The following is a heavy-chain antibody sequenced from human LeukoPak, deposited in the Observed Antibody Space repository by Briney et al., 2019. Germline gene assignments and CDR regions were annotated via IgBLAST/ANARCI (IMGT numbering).Heavy chain of an antibody. J-gene: IGHJ3*02. CDR1: GFTFTNYG. CDR2: ILYDGSKK. Sequence: GKSLRLSCVASGFTFTNYGMHWVRQAPDKGLEWVAAILYDGSKKYYADSVKGRFSIYRDNSNYTLYLQMNSLRAEDTAVYYCANFEGSSQAFHIWGQGTLVTVSS. V-gene: IGHV3-30*18. D-gene: IGHD6-13*01. CDR3: ANFEGSSQAFHI.